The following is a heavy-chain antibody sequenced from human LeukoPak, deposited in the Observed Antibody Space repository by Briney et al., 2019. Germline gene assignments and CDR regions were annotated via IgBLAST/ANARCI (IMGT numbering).Heavy chain of an antibody. V-gene: IGHV3-21*01. J-gene: IGHJ4*02. CDR2: ISSSSSHI. D-gene: IGHD2-2*01. CDR1: GFTFSSYS. Sequence: GGSLRLSCAASGFTFSSYSMKWVRQAPGKGLEWVTSISSSSSHIYYADSVKGRFTISRDNAKNSLYLQMNSLRAEDTAVYYCVRGGCSSASCAFDYWGQGTLVTVSS. CDR3: VRGGCSSASCAFDY.